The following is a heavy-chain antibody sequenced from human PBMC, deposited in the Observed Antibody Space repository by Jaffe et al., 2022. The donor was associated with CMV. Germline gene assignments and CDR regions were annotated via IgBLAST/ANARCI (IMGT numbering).Heavy chain of an antibody. CDR3: ARGEVGAQSPPFDY. Sequence: QVQLQQWGAGLLKPSETLSLTCAVYGGSFSGYYWSWIRQPPGKGLEWIGEINHSGSTNYNPSLKSRVTISVDTSKNQFSLKLSSVTAADTAVYYCARGEVGAQSPPFDYWGQGTLVTVSS. CDR1: GGSFSGYY. V-gene: IGHV4-34*01. D-gene: IGHD1-26*01. CDR2: INHSGST. J-gene: IGHJ4*02.